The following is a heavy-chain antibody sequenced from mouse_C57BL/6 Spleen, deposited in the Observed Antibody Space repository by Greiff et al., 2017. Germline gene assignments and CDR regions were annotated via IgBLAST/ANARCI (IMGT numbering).Heavy chain of an antibody. J-gene: IGHJ4*01. Sequence: VQLKQSGAELVKPGASVKMSCKASGYTFTSYWITWVKQRPGQGLEWIGDIYPGSGSTNYNEKFKSKATLTVDTSSSTAYMQLSSLTSEDSAVYYCAREGRNLYAMDYWGQGTSVTVSS. D-gene: IGHD2-1*01. CDR1: GYTFTSYW. CDR2: IYPGSGST. CDR3: AREGRNLYAMDY. V-gene: IGHV1-55*01.